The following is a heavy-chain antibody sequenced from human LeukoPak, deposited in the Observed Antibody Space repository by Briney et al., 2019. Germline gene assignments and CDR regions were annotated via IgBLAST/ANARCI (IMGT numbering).Heavy chain of an antibody. CDR2: ISGSGGST. Sequence: GGSLRLSCAASGFTFSSYAMSWVRQAPGKGLEWVSAISGSGGSTYYADSVKGRFTISRDSSKNTLYLQMNSLRAEDTAVYYCARFSFSGYYGMDVWGQGTTVTVSS. CDR1: GFTFSSYA. V-gene: IGHV3-23*01. D-gene: IGHD3-16*02. CDR3: ARFSFSGYYGMDV. J-gene: IGHJ6*02.